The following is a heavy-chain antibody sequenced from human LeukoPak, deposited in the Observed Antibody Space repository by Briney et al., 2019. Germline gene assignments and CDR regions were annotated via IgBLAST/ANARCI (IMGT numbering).Heavy chain of an antibody. Sequence: PGGSLRLSCAASGFTFSNAWMNWVRQPPGKGLEWIGEISRTGNIDYDPSVRSRATISLGKSKSQFSLRLTSLTSADTAVYYCARGQGAADYWGQGILVIVSS. CDR1: GFTFSNAW. J-gene: IGHJ4*02. V-gene: IGHV4-4*02. D-gene: IGHD1-26*01. CDR3: ARGQGAADY. CDR2: ISRTGNI.